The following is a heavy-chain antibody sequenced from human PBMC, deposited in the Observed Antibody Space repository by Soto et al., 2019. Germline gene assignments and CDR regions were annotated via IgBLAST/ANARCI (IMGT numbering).Heavy chain of an antibody. J-gene: IGHJ4*02. V-gene: IGHV1-69*06. D-gene: IGHD4-17*01. CDR1: GGTFSSYA. Sequence: QVQRVQSGAEVKKPGSSVKVSCTASGGTFSSYAISWVRQAPGQGLEWMGGIIPIFGTANYAQKFQGRVTITADKSTSTAYMELSSLRSEDTAVYYCARDGNDYGDPVYFDYWGQGTLVTVSS. CDR3: ARDGNDYGDPVYFDY. CDR2: IIPIFGTA.